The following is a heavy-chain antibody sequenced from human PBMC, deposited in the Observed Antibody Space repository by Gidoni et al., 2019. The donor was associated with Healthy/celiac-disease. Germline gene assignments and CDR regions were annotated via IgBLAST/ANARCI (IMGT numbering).Heavy chain of an antibody. D-gene: IGHD6-19*01. CDR2: ISSSSSTI. CDR3: AREVGIAVAGTGFDY. J-gene: IGHJ4*02. V-gene: IGHV3-48*01. CDR1: GFTLRSYS. Sequence: VRLVESGGGLVQPGGSLSLSCAPSGFTLRSYSRNWVRQAPGKGLEWVSYISSSSSTIYYADSVKGRFTISRDNAKNSLYLQMNSLRAEDTAVYYCAREVGIAVAGTGFDYWGQGTLVTVSS.